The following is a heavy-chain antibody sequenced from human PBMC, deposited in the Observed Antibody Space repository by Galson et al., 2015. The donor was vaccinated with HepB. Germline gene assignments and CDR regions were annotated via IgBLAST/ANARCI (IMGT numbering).Heavy chain of an antibody. CDR1: GFTFRNSW. CDR3: ARAGLGRFHH. V-gene: IGHV3-7*03. CDR2: IKEDGSEK. D-gene: IGHD1-26*01. J-gene: IGHJ1*01. Sequence: SLRLSCAASGFTFRNSWMTWVRQAPGKGLEWVANIKEDGSEKYYMASVEGRFTISRDNAKNSLYLQMNSLRVEDTAVYYCARAGLGRFHHWGQGTLVTVSS.